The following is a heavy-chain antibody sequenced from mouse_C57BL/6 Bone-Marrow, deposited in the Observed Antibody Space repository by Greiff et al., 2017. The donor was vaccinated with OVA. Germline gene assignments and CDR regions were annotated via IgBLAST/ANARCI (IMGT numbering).Heavy chain of an antibody. CDR2: ISSGSSTI. J-gene: IGHJ2*01. D-gene: IGHD5-1*01. V-gene: IGHV5-17*01. Sequence: EVQLVESGGGLVKPGGSLKLSCAASGFTFSDSGMHWVRQAPEKGLEWVAYISSGSSTIYYADTVKGRFTISRDNAKNTLFLQMTSLRSEDTAMYYCARQSNCDYWGQGTTLTVSS. CDR3: ARQSNCDY. CDR1: GFTFSDSG.